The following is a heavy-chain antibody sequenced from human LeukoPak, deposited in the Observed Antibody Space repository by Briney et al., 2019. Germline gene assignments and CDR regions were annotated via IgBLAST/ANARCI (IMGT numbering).Heavy chain of an antibody. CDR2: INPNSGGT. CDR3: AKIDYGGNSADSDY. Sequence: GASVKVSCKASGYTFTGYYMHWVRQAPGQGLEWMGRINPNSGGTNYAQKFQGRVTMTRDTSISTAYMELSRLRSDDTAVYYCAKIDYGGNSADSDYWGQGTLVTVSS. D-gene: IGHD4-23*01. CDR1: GYTFTGYY. V-gene: IGHV1-2*06. J-gene: IGHJ4*02.